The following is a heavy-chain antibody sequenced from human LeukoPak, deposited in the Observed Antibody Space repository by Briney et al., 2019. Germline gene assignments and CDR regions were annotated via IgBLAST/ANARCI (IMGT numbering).Heavy chain of an antibody. CDR2: IHTSGST. CDR1: GGSISSYY. J-gene: IGHJ4*02. D-gene: IGHD3-22*01. Sequence: SETLSLTCTVSGGSISSYYWSWIRQPAGKGLEWIGRIHTSGSTNYNPSLKSRVTMSVDTSKNQFSLKLNSVTAADTAVYYCARAGRGYYDSTGYLDYWGRGTLVTVSS. CDR3: ARAGRGYYDSTGYLDY. V-gene: IGHV4-4*07.